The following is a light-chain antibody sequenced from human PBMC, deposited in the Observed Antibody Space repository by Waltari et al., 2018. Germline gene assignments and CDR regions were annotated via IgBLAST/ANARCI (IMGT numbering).Light chain of an antibody. CDR3: QQYFSVPLT. Sequence: CRASQDITHALAWYQHKLGRAPKLLIYATSKLEGGVPARFSGRGSGTTYTLTIDSLQSDDSASYFCQQYFSVPLTFGGGSKIEI. CDR2: ATS. J-gene: IGKJ4*01. CDR1: QDITHA. V-gene: IGKV1-NL1*01.